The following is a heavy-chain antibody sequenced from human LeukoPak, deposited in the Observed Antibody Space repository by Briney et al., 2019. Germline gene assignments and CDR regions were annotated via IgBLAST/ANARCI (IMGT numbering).Heavy chain of an antibody. Sequence: ASVKVSCKSSGYXFTTYGITWARQAPGQGLEWMGWISTYNGNTNYAQKLQGRVTMTTDTSTSTAYMELRSLRSDDTAMYYCARDRMDTGTYFDYWGQGTLVTVSS. CDR2: ISTYNGNT. CDR3: ARDRMDTGTYFDY. J-gene: IGHJ4*02. D-gene: IGHD5-18*01. V-gene: IGHV1-18*01. CDR1: GYXFTTYG.